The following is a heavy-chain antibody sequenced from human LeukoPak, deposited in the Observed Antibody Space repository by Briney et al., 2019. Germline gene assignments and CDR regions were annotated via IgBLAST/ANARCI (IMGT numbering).Heavy chain of an antibody. Sequence: AGGSLRLSCAASGFTFSSYGMHWVRQAPGKGLEWVAVISYDGSNKYYADSVKGRFTISRDNSKNTLYLQMNSLRAEDTAVYYCASEHIVVVTAISYYFDYWGQGTLVTVSS. CDR3: ASEHIVVVTAISYYFDY. D-gene: IGHD2-21*02. CDR2: ISYDGSNK. V-gene: IGHV3-30*03. CDR1: GFTFSSYG. J-gene: IGHJ4*02.